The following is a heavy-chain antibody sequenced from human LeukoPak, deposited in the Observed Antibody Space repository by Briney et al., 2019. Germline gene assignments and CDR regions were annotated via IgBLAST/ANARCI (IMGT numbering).Heavy chain of an antibody. Sequence: AGGSLRLSCAASGFPFSGHAMSWVRQPPGKGLEWVAAISNGKTYYADSVRGRFAISRDDSTNTVYLHMNSLRDEDTALYHCVREAGYCAPVCVKTNWFDPWGQGTLVTVSS. CDR2: ISNGKT. D-gene: IGHD2-15*01. CDR1: GFPFSGHA. J-gene: IGHJ5*02. CDR3: VREAGYCAPVCVKTNWFDP. V-gene: IGHV3-23*01.